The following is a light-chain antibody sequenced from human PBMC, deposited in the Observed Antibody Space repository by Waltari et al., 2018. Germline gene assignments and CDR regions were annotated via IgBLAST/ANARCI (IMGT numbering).Light chain of an antibody. CDR1: LSVRTY. J-gene: IGKJ4*02. V-gene: IGKV3-11*01. CDR3: QERYDWPGRA. Sequence: EIVLTQSQATLSLPPGARATLSCRASLSVRTYLDCSQQEPGPAPRLLIHDASNRAAGIPARSSGGVYATDVTLTISSLHPEDIAVYYCQERYDWPGRAFGGGTRVEI. CDR2: DAS.